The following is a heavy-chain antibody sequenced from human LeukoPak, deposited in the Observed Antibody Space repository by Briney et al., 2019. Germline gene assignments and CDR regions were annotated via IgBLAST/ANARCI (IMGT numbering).Heavy chain of an antibody. CDR1: GFTFSSYG. Sequence: PGGSLRLSCAASGFTFSSYGMHWVRQAPGKGLEWVAVIWYDGSNKYYADSVKGRFTISRDSSKNTLYLQMNSLRAEDTAVYYCAKDYGDYVGNAFDIWGQGTMVTVSS. D-gene: IGHD4-17*01. CDR3: AKDYGDYVGNAFDI. V-gene: IGHV3-33*06. J-gene: IGHJ3*02. CDR2: IWYDGSNK.